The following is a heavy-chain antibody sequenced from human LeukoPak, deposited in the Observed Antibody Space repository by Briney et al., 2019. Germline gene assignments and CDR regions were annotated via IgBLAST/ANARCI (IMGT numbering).Heavy chain of an antibody. CDR2: ISGYNGNT. Sequence: GASVKVSCKASGYIFTSFGISWARQAPGQGLEWMGWISGYNGNTNYAQRLQGRVTMTTDTSTSTAYMELRSLRSDDTAVYYCARGTNTYGHGDYWGQGTLVTVSS. V-gene: IGHV1-18*01. J-gene: IGHJ4*02. CDR3: ARGTNTYGHGDY. CDR1: GYIFTSFG. D-gene: IGHD5-18*01.